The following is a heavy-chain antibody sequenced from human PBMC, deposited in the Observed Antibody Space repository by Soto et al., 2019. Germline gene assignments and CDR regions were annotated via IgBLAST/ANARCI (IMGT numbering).Heavy chain of an antibody. V-gene: IGHV1-69*01. CDR1: GGSFSDYA. J-gene: IGHJ6*02. CDR2: IIPMLGIA. CDR3: ARDGDYYDSSGFQRDYHYYGMDV. D-gene: IGHD3-22*01. Sequence: QVQLVQSGAEVKKPVSSVKVSCQASGGSFSDYAISWVRQAPGQGLEWMGGIIPMLGIADNAQKFQGRVIITADEYTSTVYMELSSLRSEDTAVYYCARDGDYYDSSGFQRDYHYYGMDVWGQGTTVTV.